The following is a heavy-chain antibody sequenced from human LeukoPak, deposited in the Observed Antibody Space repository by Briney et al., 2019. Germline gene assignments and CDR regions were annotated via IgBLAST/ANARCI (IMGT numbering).Heavy chain of an antibody. Sequence: GGSLRLSCAASGFTFRNYWMSWVRQAPGKGLEWEANIKEDGSEKYYVDSVKGRFTISRDNARNSLYLQMNSLRAEDTAVYYCASGRQLGYWGQGTLVTVSS. V-gene: IGHV3-7*01. CDR3: ASGRQLGY. CDR1: GFTFRNYW. D-gene: IGHD6-13*01. J-gene: IGHJ4*02. CDR2: IKEDGSEK.